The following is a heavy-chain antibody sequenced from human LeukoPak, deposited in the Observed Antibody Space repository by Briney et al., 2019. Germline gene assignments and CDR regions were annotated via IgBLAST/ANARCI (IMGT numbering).Heavy chain of an antibody. V-gene: IGHV3-21*01. CDR3: ASDSSPIVVPFYGMDV. CDR1: GFTFSSYS. D-gene: IGHD2-2*01. CDR2: ISSSSSYI. Sequence: GGSLRLSCAASGFTFSSYSMNWVRQAPGKGLEWVASISSSSSYIYYADSVKGRFTISRDKATNSLYLQMNSLRAEDTAVYYCASDSSPIVVPFYGMDVWGQGTTVTVSS. J-gene: IGHJ6*02.